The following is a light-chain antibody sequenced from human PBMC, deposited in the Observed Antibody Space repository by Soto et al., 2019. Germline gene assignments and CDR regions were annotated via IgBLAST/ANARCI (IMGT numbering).Light chain of an antibody. J-gene: IGKJ1*01. V-gene: IGKV3-15*01. Sequence: EIVMTQSPATLSVSPGERATLSCRASQSVSSNLAWYQQKPAQAPSLLIYGASTRATGIPARFSGSGSGKEFTLTISSLQSEDFAVYYCQQYNSWPTFGQGTKVEIK. CDR2: GAS. CDR1: QSVSSN. CDR3: QQYNSWPT.